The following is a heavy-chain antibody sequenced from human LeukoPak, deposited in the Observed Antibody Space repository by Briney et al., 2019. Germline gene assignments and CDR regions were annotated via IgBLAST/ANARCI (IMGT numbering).Heavy chain of an antibody. J-gene: IGHJ6*03. Sequence: SVKVSCKASGGTFSSYAISWVRQAHGQGLEWMGGIIPIFGTANYAQKFQGRVTLTADESTSTAYMELSSLRSEDTAVYYCATDLYSSGWYDPENYYYYYMDVWGKGTTVTVSS. CDR3: ATDLYSSGWYDPENYYYYYMDV. V-gene: IGHV1-69*01. CDR2: IIPIFGTA. CDR1: GGTFSSYA. D-gene: IGHD6-19*01.